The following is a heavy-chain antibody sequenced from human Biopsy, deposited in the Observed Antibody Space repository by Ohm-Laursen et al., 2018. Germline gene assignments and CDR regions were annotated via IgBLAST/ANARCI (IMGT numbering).Heavy chain of an antibody. CDR2: INAKTGDT. CDR1: GYTFTGYH. CDR3: TRGSYYYDSLAYYYWFDP. V-gene: IGHV1-2*02. Sequence: VPSEKVSCKASGYTFTGYHVHWARQAPGQGLEWMGWINAKTGDTNYAQKFQGRVTMTRDTSISTAYVDLRSLRSDDTAVYYCTRGSYYYDSLAYYYWFDPWGQGTLVTVSS. D-gene: IGHD3-22*01. J-gene: IGHJ5*02.